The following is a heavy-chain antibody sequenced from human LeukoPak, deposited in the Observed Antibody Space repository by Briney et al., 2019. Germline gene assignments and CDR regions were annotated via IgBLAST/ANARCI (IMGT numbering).Heavy chain of an antibody. Sequence: SVKVSCKASGCTFSSYAISWVRQAPGQGPEWMGRIIPILGIAIYAQKFQGRVTITADKSTSTAYMELSSLRSEDTAVYYCARQKTSDSSSWYMDYWGQGTLVTVSS. J-gene: IGHJ4*02. CDR2: IIPILGIA. V-gene: IGHV1-69*04. CDR1: GCTFSSYA. CDR3: ARQKTSDSSSWYMDY. D-gene: IGHD6-13*01.